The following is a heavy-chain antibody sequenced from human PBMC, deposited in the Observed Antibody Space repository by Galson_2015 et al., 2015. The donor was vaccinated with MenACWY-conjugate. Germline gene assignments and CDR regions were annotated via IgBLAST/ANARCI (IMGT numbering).Heavy chain of an antibody. CDR2: IKQDGSEK. Sequence: SLRLSCAASGFTFSSYWMSWVRQAPGKGLEWVANIKQDGSEKYYVDSVKGRFTISRDNAKNSLYLQMNSLRAEDTAVYYCARGMYYDYVWGSYRFDYWGQGTLVTVSS. D-gene: IGHD3-16*02. CDR1: GFTFSSYW. V-gene: IGHV3-7*03. J-gene: IGHJ4*02. CDR3: ARGMYYDYVWGSYRFDY.